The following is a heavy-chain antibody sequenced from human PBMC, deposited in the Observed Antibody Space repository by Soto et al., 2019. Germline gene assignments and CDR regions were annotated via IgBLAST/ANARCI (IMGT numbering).Heavy chain of an antibody. V-gene: IGHV3-15*01. Sequence: GGSLRLSCAASGFTFANAWMSWVRQAPGKGLEWVGRVRSKADGGTTDYAAPVKGRFTISRDDSENTLYLQMNSLKIDDTAVYYCRRDWDYPALWGQGTLVTVSS. J-gene: IGHJ4*02. CDR2: VRSKADGGTT. CDR1: GFTFANAW. CDR3: RRDWDYPAL. D-gene: IGHD1-7*01.